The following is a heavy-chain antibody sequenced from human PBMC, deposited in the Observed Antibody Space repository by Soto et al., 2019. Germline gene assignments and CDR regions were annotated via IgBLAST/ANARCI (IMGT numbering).Heavy chain of an antibody. CDR1: GFTFSDYY. V-gene: IGHV3-11*01. J-gene: IGHJ6*04. CDR3: ARGVLEEEDDFLSVGGYLDV. CDR2: ISRSGDSE. Sequence: QVQLVESGGGLVKPGGSLRLSCAASGFTFSDYYMSWMRQAPGKGLEWVSYISRSGDSEYFADSVKGRFTISRDNAQNSLYLQMSSLRDDDTAVYFCARGVLEEEDDFLSVGGYLDVWGKGTTVTVSS. D-gene: IGHD3-3*01.